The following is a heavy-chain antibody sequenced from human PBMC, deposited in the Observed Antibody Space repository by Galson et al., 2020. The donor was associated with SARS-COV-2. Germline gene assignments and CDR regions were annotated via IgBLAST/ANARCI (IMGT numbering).Heavy chain of an antibody. Sequence: SETLSLTCAVSGGSISSSDYSWSWIRQPPGKGLEWIGYIFHTGSTYYNPSLKSRVTISVDRSKNQFSLNLNSVTAADTAVYYCARVGGWFRKCWHRNLFDPWGQGILVTVSS. D-gene: IGHD3-10*01. CDR1: GGSISSSDYS. CDR3: ARVGGWFRKCWHRNLFDP. CDR2: IFHTGST. J-gene: IGHJ5*02. V-gene: IGHV4-30-2*01.